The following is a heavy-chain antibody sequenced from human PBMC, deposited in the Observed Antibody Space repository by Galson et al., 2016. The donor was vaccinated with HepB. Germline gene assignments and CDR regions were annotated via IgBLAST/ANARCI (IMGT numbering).Heavy chain of an antibody. CDR3: AKGSGRAGYNCVPIES. D-gene: IGHD1-20*01. J-gene: IGHJ4*02. CDR1: GFFFSSYA. CDR2: ISTDGSDS. V-gene: IGHV3-30*18. Sequence: SLRLSCAASGFFFSSYAMNWVRQAPGKGLEWVAVISTDGSDSYYGDSVRGRFSISRDNTGNTVFLQMHSLKVEDTAVYFCAKGSGRAGYNCVPIESWGQGTLVPVSS.